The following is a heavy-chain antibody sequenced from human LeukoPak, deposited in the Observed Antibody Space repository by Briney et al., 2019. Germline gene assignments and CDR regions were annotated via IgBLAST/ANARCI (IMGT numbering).Heavy chain of an antibody. CDR3: ARVPVVTTEKGAFDI. CDR1: GDSVSSNTAA. J-gene: IGHJ3*02. CDR2: TYYRSKWYN. Sequence: SQTLSLTCAISGDSVSSNTAAWNWIRQSPSRGLEWLGRTYYRSKWYNDYAESVKSRIIINPDTTKNQFSLQLSSVTPEDTAVYYCARVPVVTTEKGAFDIWGQGTMVTVSS. V-gene: IGHV6-1*01. D-gene: IGHD4-23*01.